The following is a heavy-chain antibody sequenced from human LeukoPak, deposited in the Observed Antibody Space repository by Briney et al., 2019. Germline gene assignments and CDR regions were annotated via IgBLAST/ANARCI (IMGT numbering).Heavy chain of an antibody. D-gene: IGHD6-19*01. V-gene: IGHV3-23*01. CDR1: GITLSNYA. Sequence: GGSLRLSCAVSGITLSNYAMSWVRQAPGKGLEWVSAISGSGGSTYYADSVKGRFTISRDNSKNTLCLQMNSLRAEDTAVYYCAKDSQWLVPQGFDYWGQGTLVTVSS. J-gene: IGHJ4*02. CDR3: AKDSQWLVPQGFDY. CDR2: ISGSGGST.